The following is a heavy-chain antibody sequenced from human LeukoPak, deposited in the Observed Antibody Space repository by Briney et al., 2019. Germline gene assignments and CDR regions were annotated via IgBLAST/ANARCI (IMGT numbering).Heavy chain of an antibody. CDR2: IKQDGSEK. CDR1: GFTFSIYW. V-gene: IGHV3-7*05. Sequence: GGSLRLSCAAYGFTFSIYWMSWVRQAPGKGLEWVANIKQDGSEKYYVDSVKGRFTISRDNANNSLYLQMNSLRAEDTAVYYCARGGDYLDFWGQGTLVTVSS. J-gene: IGHJ4*02. CDR3: ARGGDYLDF.